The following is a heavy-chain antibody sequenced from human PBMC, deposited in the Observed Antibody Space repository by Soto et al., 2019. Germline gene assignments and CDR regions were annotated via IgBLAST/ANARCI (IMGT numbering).Heavy chain of an antibody. D-gene: IGHD3-3*01. CDR1: GFTFSSYG. CDR3: ARATIFGVVLFDY. V-gene: IGHV3-30*03. Sequence: SLRLSCAASGFTFSSYGMHWVRQAPGKGLEWVAVISYDGSNKYYADSVKGRFTISRDNSKNTLYLQMNSLRAEDTAVYYCARATIFGVVLFDYWGQGTLVTVSS. CDR2: ISYDGSNK. J-gene: IGHJ4*02.